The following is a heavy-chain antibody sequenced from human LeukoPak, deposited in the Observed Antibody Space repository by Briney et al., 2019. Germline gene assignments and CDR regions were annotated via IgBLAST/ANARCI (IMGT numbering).Heavy chain of an antibody. Sequence: QASETLSLTCAVPGDSISSSHWWSWVRQSPGKGLEWIGEIYHSGNTNYNPSLKSRGAISLDKSSNQFSLRLTSVTAADTAMYFCAREEMPGKFDYWGQGILVTVSS. CDR2: IYHSGNT. J-gene: IGHJ4*02. V-gene: IGHV4-4*02. CDR3: AREEMPGKFDY. D-gene: IGHD1-26*01. CDR1: GDSISSSHW.